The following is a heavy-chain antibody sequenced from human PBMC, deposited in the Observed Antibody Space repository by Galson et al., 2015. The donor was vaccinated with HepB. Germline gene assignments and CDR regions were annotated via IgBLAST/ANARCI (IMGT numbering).Heavy chain of an antibody. CDR3: ARTNSGSYSHYGMDV. V-gene: IGHV5-51*01. Sequence: QSGAEVKKPGESLKISCKGSGYSFTSYWIGWVRQMPGKGLEWMGIIYPGDSDTRYSPSFQGQVTISADKSISTAYLQWSSLKASDTAMYYCARTNSGSYSHYGMDVWGQGTTVTVSS. CDR2: IYPGDSDT. D-gene: IGHD1-26*01. J-gene: IGHJ6*02. CDR1: GYSFTSYW.